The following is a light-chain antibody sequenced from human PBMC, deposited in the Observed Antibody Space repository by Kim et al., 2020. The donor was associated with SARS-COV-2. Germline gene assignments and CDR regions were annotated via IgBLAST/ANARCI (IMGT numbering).Light chain of an antibody. CDR1: GSNIGAGYD. CDR3: QSYDSSLSGSWV. Sequence: VTRPGTGSGSNIGAGYDVTWYQQLPGTAPKLLIYGNSNRPSGVPDRFSGSKSGTSASLAITGLQAEDEADYYCQSYDSSLSGSWVFGGGTQLTVL. J-gene: IGLJ2*01. V-gene: IGLV1-40*01. CDR2: GNS.